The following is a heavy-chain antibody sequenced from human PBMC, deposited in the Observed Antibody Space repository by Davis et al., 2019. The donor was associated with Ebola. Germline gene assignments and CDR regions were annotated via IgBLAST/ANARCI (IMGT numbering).Heavy chain of an antibody. J-gene: IGHJ4*02. CDR3: ARRQYYYDSSGYYAGGFDY. Sequence: MPSETLSLTCAVYGGSFSGYYWSWIRQPPGKGLEWIGEINHSGSTNYNPSLKSRVTISVDTSKNQFSLKLSSVTAADTAVYYCARRQYYYDSSGYYAGGFDYWGQGTLVTVSS. CDR1: GGSFSGYY. D-gene: IGHD3-22*01. CDR2: INHSGST. V-gene: IGHV4-34*01.